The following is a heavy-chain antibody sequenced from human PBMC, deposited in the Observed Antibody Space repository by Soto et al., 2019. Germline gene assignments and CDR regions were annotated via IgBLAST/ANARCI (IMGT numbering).Heavy chain of an antibody. Sequence: SVKVSCKPSGGTFTNYAFSWVRQAPGQGLEWMGGIIPIFGTPDYAQNFQGRVTITADESTRTASMELSSLRSDDTAVYYCARVRCGSSICQQPSSSNHDMDVLGQGIPVTVS. J-gene: IGHJ6*02. CDR3: ARVRCGSSICQQPSSSNHDMDV. D-gene: IGHD2-2*01. V-gene: IGHV1-69*13. CDR2: IIPIFGTP. CDR1: GGTFTNYA.